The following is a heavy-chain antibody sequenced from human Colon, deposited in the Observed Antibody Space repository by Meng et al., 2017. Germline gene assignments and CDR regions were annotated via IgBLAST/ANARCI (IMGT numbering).Heavy chain of an antibody. CDR1: GGSISSNGYY. D-gene: IGHD3-10*01. V-gene: IGHV4-39*01. CDR3: ARRRGGSGRDC. Sequence: QLQRQESGPGLVTPSETLSSTCTVSGGSISSNGYYWDWVRQPPGKGLEWIGAIYHSGSTSYNPSLQSRVTMFVDTSKNQFSLMLTSVTATDTAVYYCARRRGGSGRDCWGQGTLVTVSS. J-gene: IGHJ4*02. CDR2: IYHSGST.